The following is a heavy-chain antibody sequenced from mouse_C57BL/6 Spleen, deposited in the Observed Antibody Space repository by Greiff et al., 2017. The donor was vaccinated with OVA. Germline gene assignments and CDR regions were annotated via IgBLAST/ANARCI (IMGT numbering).Heavy chain of an antibody. J-gene: IGHJ2*01. Sequence: QVQLQQSGPELVKPGASVKISCKASGYSFTSYYIHWVKQRPGQGLEWIGWIYPGSGNTKYNEKFKGKATLTADTSSSTAYLQLSSLTSEDSAVYYCARRGEYPLDYWGQGTTLTVSS. CDR1: GYSFTSYY. V-gene: IGHV1-66*01. D-gene: IGHD5-2*01. CDR3: ARRGEYPLDY. CDR2: IYPGSGNT.